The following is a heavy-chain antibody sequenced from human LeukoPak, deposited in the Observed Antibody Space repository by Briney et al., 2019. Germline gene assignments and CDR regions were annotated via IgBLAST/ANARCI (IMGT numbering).Heavy chain of an antibody. CDR2: IYHSGST. CDR3: ARDLVGYFDY. J-gene: IGHJ4*02. V-gene: IGHV4-30-2*01. CDR1: SVDYG. Sequence: SVDYGGSCIIKTTGKGLEWIGYIYHSGSTYYNPSLKSRVTISVDRSKNQFSLKLSSVTAADTAVYYCARDLVGYFDYWGQGTLVTVSS.